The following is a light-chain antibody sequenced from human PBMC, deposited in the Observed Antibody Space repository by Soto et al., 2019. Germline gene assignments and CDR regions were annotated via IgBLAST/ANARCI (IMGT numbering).Light chain of an antibody. CDR3: QQRSNWPPSVT. V-gene: IGKV3-11*01. CDR1: QNISSY. Sequence: IVLTQSPVTLSLSPGERATLSCRAGQNISSYLIWYQQKPGQAPRLLMYDVSNRATGIPARFSGSGSGTDFTLTISSLEPEDFAVYYCQQRSNWPPSVTFGHGTRLEIK. J-gene: IGKJ5*01. CDR2: DVS.